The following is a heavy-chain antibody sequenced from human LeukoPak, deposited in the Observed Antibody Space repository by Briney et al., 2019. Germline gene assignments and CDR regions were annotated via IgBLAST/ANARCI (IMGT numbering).Heavy chain of an antibody. CDR2: IYYSGST. D-gene: IGHD6-25*01. V-gene: IGHV4-30-4*01. J-gene: IGHJ4*02. CDR3: AREFEAANYDY. Sequence: SETLSLTCTVSGGSISSGDYYWGWIRQPPGKGLEWIGYIYYSGSTYYNPSLKSRVTISVDTSKNQFSLKLSSVTAADTAAYYCAREFEAANYDYWGQGTLVTVSS. CDR1: GGSISSGDYY.